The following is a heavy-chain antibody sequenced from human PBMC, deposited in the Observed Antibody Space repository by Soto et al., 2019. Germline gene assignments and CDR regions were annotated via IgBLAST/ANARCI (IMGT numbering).Heavy chain of an antibody. Sequence: QVQLVESGGGVVHPGTSLRLFCAASGFTFKTHAMHWVRQAPGKGLEWMAVIAYDGNEKFYADSVKGRFTISRDNSKNALYLQINTLRNEDTAVYYCGKDVGDYVPYYYGVDVWGQGTTVTVSS. CDR1: GFTFKTHA. CDR3: GKDVGDYVPYYYGVDV. V-gene: IGHV3-30*18. J-gene: IGHJ6*02. CDR2: IAYDGNEK. D-gene: IGHD1-26*01.